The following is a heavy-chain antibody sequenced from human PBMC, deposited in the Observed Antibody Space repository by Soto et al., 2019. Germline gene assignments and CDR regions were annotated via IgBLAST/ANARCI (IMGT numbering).Heavy chain of an antibody. Sequence: VGSLRLSCAASGFTFSSYGMHWVRQAPGKGLEWVAVISYDGSNKYYADSVKGRFTIARDNSKNTLYLQMNSLRAEDTAVSHCAKDDSPLPYSDSVDYWRQGTMVTASS. CDR1: GFTFSSYG. J-gene: IGHJ4*02. CDR3: AKDDSPLPYSDSVDY. D-gene: IGHD1-26*01. V-gene: IGHV3-30*18. CDR2: ISYDGSNK.